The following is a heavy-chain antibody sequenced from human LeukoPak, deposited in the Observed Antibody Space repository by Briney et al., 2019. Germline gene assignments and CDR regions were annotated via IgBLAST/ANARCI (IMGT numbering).Heavy chain of an antibody. V-gene: IGHV1-8*01. CDR3: ARGLDCGGDCFGS. CDR1: GYTFTSYD. CDR2: INPNSGDT. Sequence: ASVKVSCKASGYTFTSYDINWVRQATGQGLEWMGWINPNSGDTHYTQKFQGRVTMTRNTSISTAYMEVSSLTSEDTAVYYCARGLDCGGDCFGSWGQGTLVTVSS. J-gene: IGHJ4*02. D-gene: IGHD2-21*02.